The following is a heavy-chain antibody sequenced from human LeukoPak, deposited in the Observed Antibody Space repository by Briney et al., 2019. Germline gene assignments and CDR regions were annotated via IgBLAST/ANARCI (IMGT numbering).Heavy chain of an antibody. Sequence: PSETLSLTCTVSGGSISSGSYYWSWIRQPAGKGLEWIGRIYTSGSTNYNPSLKSRVTISVDTSKNQFSLKLSSVTAADTAVYYCARGGVLVVAATPNNWFDPWGQGTLVTVSS. CDR3: ARGGVLVVAATPNNWFDP. V-gene: IGHV4-61*02. J-gene: IGHJ5*02. CDR2: IYTSGST. CDR1: GGSISSGSYY. D-gene: IGHD2-15*01.